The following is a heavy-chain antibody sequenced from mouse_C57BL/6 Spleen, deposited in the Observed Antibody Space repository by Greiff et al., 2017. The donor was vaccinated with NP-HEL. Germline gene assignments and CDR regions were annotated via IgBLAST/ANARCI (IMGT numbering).Heavy chain of an antibody. CDR1: GYTFTSYW. V-gene: IGHV1-55*01. CDR2: IYPGSGST. J-gene: IGHJ4*01. Sequence: VQLQQPGAELVKPGASVKMSCKASGYTFTSYWITWVKQRPGQGLEWIGDIYPGSGSTNYNEKFKSKATLTVDTSSSTAYMQLSSLTSEDSAVYYCARHSPTYYYGSSIYAMDYWGQGTSVTVSS. CDR3: ARHSPTYYYGSSIYAMDY. D-gene: IGHD1-1*01.